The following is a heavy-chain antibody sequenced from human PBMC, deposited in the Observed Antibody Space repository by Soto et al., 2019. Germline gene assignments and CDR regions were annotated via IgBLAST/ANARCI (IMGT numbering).Heavy chain of an antibody. Sequence: SETLSLTCTVSGGSLSSGDYYCSWIRQPPGKGLEWIGYIYYSGSTNYNPSLKSRITISVDTSKNQFSLKLSSVTAADTAVYYCARDGDGIAAAGVWGQGTMVTVSS. CDR2: IYYSGST. CDR1: GGSLSSGDYY. D-gene: IGHD6-13*01. CDR3: ARDGDGIAAAGV. J-gene: IGHJ3*01. V-gene: IGHV4-61*08.